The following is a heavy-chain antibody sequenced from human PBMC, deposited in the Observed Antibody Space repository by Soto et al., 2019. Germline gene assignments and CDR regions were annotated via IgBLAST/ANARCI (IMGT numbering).Heavy chain of an antibody. Sequence: QLRESGPGLVKPSGTLSLTCFVSGASISSTYWWSWVRQTPGKRLEWIGQIYHTGTTSYNPSLKTRVTISLDKSNNQFSLRLTSMPAADTAVYYCATLPPRIVVVMTDLPTWGQGTLVTVSS. J-gene: IGHJ5*02. CDR2: IYHTGTT. CDR1: GASISSTYW. D-gene: IGHD2-15*01. V-gene: IGHV4-4*02. CDR3: ATLPPRIVVVMTDLPT.